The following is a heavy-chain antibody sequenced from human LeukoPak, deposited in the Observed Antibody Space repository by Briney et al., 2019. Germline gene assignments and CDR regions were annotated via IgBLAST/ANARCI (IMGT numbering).Heavy chain of an antibody. D-gene: IGHD6-6*01. V-gene: IGHV1-2*02. CDR3: ARDFDSSSSVYWFDP. CDR2: IIPNSGGT. CDR1: GYTFTGYY. J-gene: IGHJ5*02. Sequence: ASVKVSCKASGYTFTGYYMHWVRQAPGQGLEWMGWIIPNSGGTNYAQKFQGRVTMTRDTSISTAYMELSRLRSDDTAVYYCARDFDSSSSVYWFDPWGQGTLVTVSS.